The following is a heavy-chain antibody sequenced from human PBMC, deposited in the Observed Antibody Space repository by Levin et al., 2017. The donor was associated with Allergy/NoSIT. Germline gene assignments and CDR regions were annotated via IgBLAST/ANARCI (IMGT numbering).Heavy chain of an antibody. CDR3: AKAGCSGGSCYSAGDSRFDY. D-gene: IGHD2-15*01. CDR1: GFTFDDYA. V-gene: IGHV3-9*01. CDR2: ISWNSGSI. J-gene: IGHJ4*02. Sequence: GGSLRLSCAASGFTFDDYAMHWVRQAPGKGLEWVSGISWNSGSIGYADSVKGRFTISRDNAKNSLYLQMNSLRAEDTALYYCAKAGCSGGSCYSAGDSRFDYWGQGTLVTVSS.